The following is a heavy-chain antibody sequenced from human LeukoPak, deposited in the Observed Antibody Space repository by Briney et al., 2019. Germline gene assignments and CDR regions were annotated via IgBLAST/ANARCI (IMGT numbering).Heavy chain of an antibody. CDR2: INHSGST. V-gene: IGHV4-34*01. Sequence: SETLSLTCAVYGGSFSGYYWSWIRQPPGKGLEWIGEINHSGSTNYNPSLKSRVTISVDTSKNQFSLKLSSVTAADTAVYYCARHLGHCSSTSCSHFDFWGQGTLVTVSS. J-gene: IGHJ4*02. D-gene: IGHD2-2*01. CDR1: GGSFSGYY. CDR3: ARHLGHCSSTSCSHFDF.